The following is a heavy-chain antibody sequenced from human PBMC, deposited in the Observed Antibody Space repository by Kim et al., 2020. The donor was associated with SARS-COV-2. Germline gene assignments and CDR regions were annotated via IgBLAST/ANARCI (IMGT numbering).Heavy chain of an antibody. V-gene: IGHV1-69*13. CDR3: AREVVEERNWNYGYFDY. J-gene: IGHJ4*02. CDR2: IIPIFGTA. CDR1: GGTFSSYA. D-gene: IGHD1-7*01. Sequence: SVKVSCKASGGTFSSYAISWVRQAPGQGLEWMGGIIPIFGTANYAQKFQGRVTITADESTSTAYMELSSLRSEDTAVYYCAREVVEERNWNYGYFDYWGQGTLVTVSS.